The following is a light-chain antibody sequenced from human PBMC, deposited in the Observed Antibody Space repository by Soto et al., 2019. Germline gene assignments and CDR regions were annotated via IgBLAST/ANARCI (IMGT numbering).Light chain of an antibody. V-gene: IGKV1-5*03. CDR3: QQFATYFRT. Sequence: DIQMTQSPSTLSASVGDRVTITCRASQSISTWLAWYQQRPGKAPKLLIYQASSLESGVPSRFSGSGSGTEFTLTISSLQPDDIATYYCQQFATYFRTFGQGTKVDIK. CDR2: QAS. CDR1: QSISTW. J-gene: IGKJ1*01.